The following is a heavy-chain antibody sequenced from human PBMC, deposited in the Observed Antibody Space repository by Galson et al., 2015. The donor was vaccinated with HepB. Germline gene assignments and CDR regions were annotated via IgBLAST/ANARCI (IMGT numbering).Heavy chain of an antibody. J-gene: IGHJ3*02. V-gene: IGHV3-23*01. CDR3: ARRDLVGATRSWGTFDI. CDR2: ISITGATT. Sequence: LRLSCAASGFTLTTYPMNWVRQAPGKGLEWVSTISITGATTYYADSVQGRFTISRDQSKNTLYLQMNSLRAEDTAVYYCARRDLVGATRSWGTFDIWGQGTMVTVSS. CDR1: GFTLTTYP. D-gene: IGHD1-26*01.